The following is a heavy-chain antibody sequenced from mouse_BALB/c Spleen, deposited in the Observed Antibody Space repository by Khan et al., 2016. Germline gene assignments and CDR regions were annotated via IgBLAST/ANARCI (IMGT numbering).Heavy chain of an antibody. V-gene: IGHV5-17*02. CDR3: GRGDY. J-gene: IGHJ2*01. CDR2: ISSGSSAI. CDR1: GFTFSSFG. Sequence: VQLQESGGGLVQPGGSRKLSCAASGFTFSSFGMHWVRQAPEKGLEWVAFISSGSSAIYYADTVQGRFTISRDNPKNTLFLQMTSLSAEDTAMYYCGRGDYWGQGTTLTVSS.